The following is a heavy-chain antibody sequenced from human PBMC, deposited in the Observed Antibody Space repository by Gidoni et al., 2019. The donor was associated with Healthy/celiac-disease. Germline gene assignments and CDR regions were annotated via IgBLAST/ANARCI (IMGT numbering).Heavy chain of an antibody. CDR3: ARVAEPEVVVAATCLDY. Sequence: QVQLVESGGGVVQPGRSLRLSCAASGFTFSSYAMHWVRQAPGKGLEWVAVISYDGRNKYYADSVKGRFTISRDNSKNTLYLQMNSLRAEDTAVYYCARVAEPEVVVAATCLDYWGQGTLVTVSS. CDR1: GFTFSSYA. V-gene: IGHV3-30-3*01. CDR2: ISYDGRNK. D-gene: IGHD2-15*01. J-gene: IGHJ4*02.